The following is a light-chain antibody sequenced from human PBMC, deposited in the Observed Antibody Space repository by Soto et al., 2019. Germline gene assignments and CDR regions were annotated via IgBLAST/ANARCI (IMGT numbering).Light chain of an antibody. V-gene: IGLV2-14*01. J-gene: IGLJ3*02. Sequence: QSALTQPASVSGSPGQSITISCSGTSSDVGAYNFVSWYQQHPGKAPKLMIFEATNRPSGVSYRFSGSKSGTTASLSISGLQAEDEADYYCSSYTGSGGWVFGGGTKLTVL. CDR1: SSDVGAYNF. CDR2: EAT. CDR3: SSYTGSGGWV.